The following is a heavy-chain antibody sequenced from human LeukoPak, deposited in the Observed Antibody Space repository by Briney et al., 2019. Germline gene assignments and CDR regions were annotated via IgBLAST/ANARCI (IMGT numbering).Heavy chain of an antibody. J-gene: IGHJ5*02. CDR2: INPNSGGT. V-gene: IGHV1-2*02. CDR3: ARDLRSSGNRFDP. D-gene: IGHD6-25*01. CDR1: GYTFTGYY. Sequence: GASVKVSCKASGYTFTGYYMHWVRQAPGQGLEWMGWINPNSGGTNYAQKFQGRVTMTRNTSISTAYMELSRLRSDDTAVYYCARDLRSSGNRFDPWGQGTLVTVSS.